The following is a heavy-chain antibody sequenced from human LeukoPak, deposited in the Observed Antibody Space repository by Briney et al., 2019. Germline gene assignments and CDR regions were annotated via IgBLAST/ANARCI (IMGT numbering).Heavy chain of an antibody. D-gene: IGHD3-16*02. CDR3: ARRGYDYVWGSYRKNYFDY. Sequence: SETLSLTCTVSGGSISSSSYYWDWIRQPPGKGLEWIGSIYYSGSTNYNPSLKSRVTISVDTSKNQFSLKLSSVTAADTAVYYCARRGYDYVWGSYRKNYFDYWGQGTLVTVSS. CDR2: IYYSGST. J-gene: IGHJ4*02. CDR1: GGSISSSSYY. V-gene: IGHV4-39*07.